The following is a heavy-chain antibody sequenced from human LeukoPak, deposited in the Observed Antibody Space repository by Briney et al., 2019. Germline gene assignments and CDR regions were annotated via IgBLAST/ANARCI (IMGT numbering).Heavy chain of an antibody. D-gene: IGHD4/OR15-4a*01. CDR3: AKDDSGAGAHFDY. V-gene: IGHV3-23*01. J-gene: IGHJ4*02. CDR1: GFTFSSYG. Sequence: GGSLRLSCAASGFTFSSYGMSWVRQAPGKGLEWVSAISGSGGSTYYADSVKGRFTISRDNSKNTLYLQMNSLRAEDTAVYYCAKDDSGAGAHFDYWGQGTLVTVSS. CDR2: ISGSGGST.